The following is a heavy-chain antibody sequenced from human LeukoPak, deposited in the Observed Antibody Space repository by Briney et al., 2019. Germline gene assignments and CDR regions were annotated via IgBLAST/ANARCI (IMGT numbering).Heavy chain of an antibody. CDR2: IYYSGST. Sequence: SGTLSLTCTVSGGSIGSADYYWSWIRQPPGKGLEWIGYIYYSGSTYYNPSLKSRVTISVDTSKNQFSLRLTSVTAADTAVYYCASVSGDGFDIWGQGTMVTVSS. J-gene: IGHJ3*02. D-gene: IGHD5/OR15-5a*01. V-gene: IGHV4-30-4*01. CDR3: ASVSGDGFDI. CDR1: GGSIGSADYY.